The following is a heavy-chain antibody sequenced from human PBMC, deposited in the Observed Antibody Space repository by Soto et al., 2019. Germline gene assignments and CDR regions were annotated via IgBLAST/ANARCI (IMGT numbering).Heavy chain of an antibody. CDR3: ARGVNTYRTSSQYFQH. D-gene: IGHD3-16*02. V-gene: IGHV4-61*01. J-gene: IGHJ1*01. Sequence: PSETLSLTCTVSGGSVSSGSNYWSWIRQPPGKGLEWIGYIHHTGTTYYNPSLKSRVTMSLDTSMNQFSLKLSSVTAADTAVYYCARGVNTYRTSSQYFQHWGKGILVTGCS. CDR2: IHHTGTT. CDR1: GGSVSSGSNY.